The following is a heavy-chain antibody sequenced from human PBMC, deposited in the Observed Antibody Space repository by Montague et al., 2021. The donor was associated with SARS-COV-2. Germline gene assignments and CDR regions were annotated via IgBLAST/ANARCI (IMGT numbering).Heavy chain of an antibody. V-gene: IGHV4-39*01. CDR2: ISYSGST. D-gene: IGHD3-10*01. Sequence: SETLSLTCTVAAGSISSTSYYWGWIRQPPGKGLEWIGSISYSGSTYYKSSLKSRVTISVDTSKNQFSLRLSSVTAADTAVYYCARHITGSGNAFDIWGQGTMVTVSS. CDR3: ARHITGSGNAFDI. J-gene: IGHJ3*02. CDR1: AGSISSTSYY.